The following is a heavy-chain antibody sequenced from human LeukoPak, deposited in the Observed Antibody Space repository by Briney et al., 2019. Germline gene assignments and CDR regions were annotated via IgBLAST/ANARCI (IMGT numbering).Heavy chain of an antibody. D-gene: IGHD3-10*01. J-gene: IGHJ6*04. Sequence: PGGSLRLSCAASGFTFSSYSMNWVRQAPGKGLEGVSSISSSSSYIYYADSVKGRFTISRDNAKNSLYLQMNSLRAEDTAVYYCARDMVRGGLYYYYGMDVWGKGTTVTVSS. V-gene: IGHV3-21*01. CDR2: ISSSSSYI. CDR3: ARDMVRGGLYYYYGMDV. CDR1: GFTFSSYS.